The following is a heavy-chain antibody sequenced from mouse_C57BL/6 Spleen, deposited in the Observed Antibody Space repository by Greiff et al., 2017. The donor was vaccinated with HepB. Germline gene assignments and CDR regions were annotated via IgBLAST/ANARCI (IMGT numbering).Heavy chain of an antibody. CDR1: GYTFTSYW. Sequence: VQLQQPGAELVRPGTSVKLSCKASGYTFTSYWMHWVKQRPGQGLEWIGVIDPSDSYTNYNQKFKGKATLTVDTSSSTAYMQLSSLTSEDSAVYYCAREGTVVATDAMDYWGQGTSVTVSS. CDR3: AREGTVVATDAMDY. V-gene: IGHV1-59*01. J-gene: IGHJ4*01. D-gene: IGHD1-1*01. CDR2: IDPSDSYT.